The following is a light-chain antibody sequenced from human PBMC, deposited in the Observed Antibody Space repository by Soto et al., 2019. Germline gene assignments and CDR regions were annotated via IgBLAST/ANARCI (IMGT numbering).Light chain of an antibody. Sequence: IRMTQSPSSFSASTGDRVTITCRASQGISSYLAWYQQEPGKAPKLLIYAASTLQSGVPSRFSGSGSGTDFTLTISCLQSEDFATYYCQQYYSYPLTFGGGTKVEIK. J-gene: IGKJ4*01. CDR3: QQYYSYPLT. V-gene: IGKV1-8*01. CDR1: QGISSY. CDR2: AAS.